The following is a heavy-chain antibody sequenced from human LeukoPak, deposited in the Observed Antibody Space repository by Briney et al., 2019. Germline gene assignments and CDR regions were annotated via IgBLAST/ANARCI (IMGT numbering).Heavy chain of an antibody. D-gene: IGHD2-21*01. V-gene: IGHV3-66*02. CDR2: IYISEIT. Sequence: VGSLRLSCAASGFAVSRNYMSWVRQAPGKGLEWVSLIYISEITKYTDSVKGRFTISRDNSKNTLYLQMNSLSAEDTAVYYCAGYYGGKFDYWGQGTLVTVSS. CDR3: AGYYGGKFDY. J-gene: IGHJ4*02. CDR1: GFAVSRNY.